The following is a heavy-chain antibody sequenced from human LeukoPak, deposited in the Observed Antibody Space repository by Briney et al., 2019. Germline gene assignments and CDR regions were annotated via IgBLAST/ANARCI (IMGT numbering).Heavy chain of an antibody. J-gene: IGHJ4*02. V-gene: IGHV3-23*01. CDR1: GSTFSGYA. Sequence: GGSLRLSCAASGSTFSGYAMGWVRQAPGKGLEWVSTISASGVDTYFADSVKGRFTISRDNSKNTLYLQINSLRAEDTAVYYCAKDDHSGSYFDYWGQGTLVTVSS. CDR2: ISASGVDT. CDR3: AKDDHSGSYFDY. D-gene: IGHD1-26*01.